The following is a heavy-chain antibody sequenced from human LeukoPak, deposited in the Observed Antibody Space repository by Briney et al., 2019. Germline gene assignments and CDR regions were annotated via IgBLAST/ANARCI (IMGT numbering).Heavy chain of an antibody. CDR3: SRAVAHLDY. V-gene: IGHV3-49*04. CDR2: IRSESYGGTT. Sequence: GRSLRLSCTASGFMFGGYAVSWVRQAPGKGLEWVGFIRSESYGGTTEYAASVKGRFTISRDDSKSIAYLQMNSLKTEDTAVYYCSRAVAHLDYWGQGTLVTVSS. D-gene: IGHD6-19*01. J-gene: IGHJ4*02. CDR1: GFMFGGYA.